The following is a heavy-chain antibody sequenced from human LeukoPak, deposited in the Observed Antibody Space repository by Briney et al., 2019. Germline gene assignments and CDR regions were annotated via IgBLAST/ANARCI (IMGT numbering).Heavy chain of an antibody. CDR3: ARSGYSYVSDGGY. CDR2: INPNSGGT. D-gene: IGHD5-18*01. CDR1: GYTFTGYY. J-gene: IGHJ4*02. Sequence: ASVKVSCKASGYTFTGYYMHWVRQAPGQGLEWMGWINPNSGGTNYAQKFQGRVTMTTDTSTSTAYMELRSLRSDDTAVYYCARSGYSYVSDGGYWGQGTLVTVSS. V-gene: IGHV1-2*02.